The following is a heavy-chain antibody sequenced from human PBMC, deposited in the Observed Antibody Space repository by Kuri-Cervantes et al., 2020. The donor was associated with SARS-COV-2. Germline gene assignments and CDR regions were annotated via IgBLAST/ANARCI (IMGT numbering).Heavy chain of an antibody. V-gene: IGHV3-30*18. D-gene: IGHD3-22*01. CDR2: ISYDGSNK. CDR3: AKIPFYDSSGYYSNY. Sequence: GGSLRLSCAASGFTFSSYGMHWVRQAPGKGLEWVAVISYDGSNKYYADSVKGRFTISRDNSKNTLYLQVNSLRAEDTAVYYCAKIPFYDSSGYYSNYWGQGTLVTVSP. J-gene: IGHJ4*02. CDR1: GFTFSSYG.